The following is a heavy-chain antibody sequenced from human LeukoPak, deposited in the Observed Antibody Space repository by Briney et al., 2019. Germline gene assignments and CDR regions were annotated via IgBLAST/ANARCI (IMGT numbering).Heavy chain of an antibody. CDR2: ISYAGSNT. CDR1: GFTFSSYG. V-gene: IGHV3-30*18. J-gene: IGHJ5*02. Sequence: GGSLRLSCAASGFTFSSYGMHWVRQAPGKGLEWVAVISYAGSNTYYADSVKGRFTISRDNSKHTLYLQMNSLRAEDTAVYYCAKDSWFDPWGQGTLVTVSS. CDR3: AKDSWFDP.